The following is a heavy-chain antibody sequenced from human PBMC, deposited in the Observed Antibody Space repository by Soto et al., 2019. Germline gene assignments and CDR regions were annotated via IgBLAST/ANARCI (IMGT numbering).Heavy chain of an antibody. CDR1: GFTFSNAW. J-gene: IGHJ3*02. Sequence: EVQLVESGGGLVKPGGSLRLSCAASGFTFSNAWMNWVRQAPGKGLEWVGRIKSKTDGGTTDYAAPLKGRFTISSDNAQNTLYLQLASLRAEDTAVYYCARWDFDFWNAFDIWGQGTMVTVSS. V-gene: IGHV3-15*07. CDR3: ARWDFDFWNAFDI. CDR2: IKSKTDGGTT. D-gene: IGHD3-3*01.